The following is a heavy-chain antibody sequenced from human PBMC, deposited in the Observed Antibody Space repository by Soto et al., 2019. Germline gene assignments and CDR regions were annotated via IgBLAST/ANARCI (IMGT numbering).Heavy chain of an antibody. D-gene: IGHD5-12*01. V-gene: IGHV3-74*01. CDR3: ARLPRGGYAFSLDHY. J-gene: IGHJ4*02. CDR1: GFTFSSYW. CDR2: INSDGSST. Sequence: GGSLRLSCAASGFTFSSYWMHWVRQAPGKGLVWVSRINSDGSSTTYADSVKGRFTISRDNAKNTLYLQMNSLRAEDTAVYYCARLPRGGYAFSLDHYRAQGSLDPVS.